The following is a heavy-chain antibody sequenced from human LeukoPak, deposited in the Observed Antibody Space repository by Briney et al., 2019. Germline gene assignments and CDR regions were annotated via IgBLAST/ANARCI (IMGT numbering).Heavy chain of an antibody. Sequence: GGSLRLSCAASGFTFSSYAMSWVRQAPGKGLEWVSAISGSGGSTYYADSVKGRFTISRENSKNTLYLQMNSLRAEDTAVYYCAIGYCSGGSCYSPEYFQHWGQGTLVTVSS. D-gene: IGHD2-15*01. CDR1: GFTFSSYA. V-gene: IGHV3-23*01. CDR2: ISGSGGST. CDR3: AIGYCSGGSCYSPEYFQH. J-gene: IGHJ1*01.